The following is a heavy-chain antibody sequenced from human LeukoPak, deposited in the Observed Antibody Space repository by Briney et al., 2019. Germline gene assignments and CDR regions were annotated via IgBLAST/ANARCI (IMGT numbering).Heavy chain of an antibody. Sequence: GGSLLLCCAASGFTFSNYMRHGVRQAPGKGVEGVSSISSSSSYIYYADSVKGRFTISRDNAKNSLYLQMNSLRAEDTAVYYCARTLLAVAGLDYWGQGTLVTVSS. D-gene: IGHD6-19*01. CDR3: ARTLLAVAGLDY. J-gene: IGHJ4*02. CDR1: GFTFSNYM. CDR2: ISSSSSYI. V-gene: IGHV3-21*01.